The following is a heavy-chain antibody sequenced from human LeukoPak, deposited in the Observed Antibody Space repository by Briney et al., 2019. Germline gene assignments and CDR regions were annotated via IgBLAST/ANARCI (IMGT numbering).Heavy chain of an antibody. CDR3: ARSVPGYSSGWFDY. D-gene: IGHD6-19*01. J-gene: IGHJ4*02. V-gene: IGHV1-8*01. CDR1: GYTFTSYD. Sequence: GASVKVSCKASGYTFTSYDINWVRQATGQGLEWMGWMNPNSGNTGYAQKFQGRVTITADESTSTAYMELSSLRSEDTAVYYCARSVPGYSSGWFDYWGQGTLVTVSS. CDR2: MNPNSGNT.